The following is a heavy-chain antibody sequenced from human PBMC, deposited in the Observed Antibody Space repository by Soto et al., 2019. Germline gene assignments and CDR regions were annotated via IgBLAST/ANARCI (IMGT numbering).Heavy chain of an antibody. J-gene: IGHJ6*03. V-gene: IGHV3-23*01. CDR3: AKDLGTDDFWSAYYTYYYMDV. CDR2: ISGSGGNT. D-gene: IGHD3-3*01. CDR1: GFTFSSYA. Sequence: EVQLLESGGGLVQPGGSLRLSCAASGFTFSSYALNWVRQAPGKGLEWVSVISGSGGNTYYADSVKGRFTISRDNSKNTLYLQMNSLRAEETAVYYCAKDLGTDDFWSAYYTYYYMDVWGKGTTVTVSS.